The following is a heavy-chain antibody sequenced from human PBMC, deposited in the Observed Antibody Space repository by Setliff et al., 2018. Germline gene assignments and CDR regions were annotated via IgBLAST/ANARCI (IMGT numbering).Heavy chain of an antibody. CDR1: GYSFSNFW. V-gene: IGHV5-10-1*01. CDR3: ARAPEATSTSYYNPFDS. J-gene: IGHJ4*02. CDR2: IEPTDSYT. Sequence: GESLKISCKASGYSFSNFWINWVRQLPGKGLEWMGRIEPTDSYTNYNPSFQGHVTLSADKSSGTAFLQWSSLKASDTAMYYCARAPEATSTSYYNPFDSWGQGTLVTVSS. D-gene: IGHD3-10*01.